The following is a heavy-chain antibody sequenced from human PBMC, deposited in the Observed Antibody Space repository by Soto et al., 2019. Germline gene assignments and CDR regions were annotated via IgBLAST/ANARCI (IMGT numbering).Heavy chain of an antibody. J-gene: IGHJ6*02. CDR2: ISYDGSNK. V-gene: IGHV3-30*18. D-gene: IGHD3-10*01. CDR1: GFTFSSYG. CDR3: AKDLGKYYGSGSYHGPQRYYYYGMDV. Sequence: PGGSLRLSCAASGFTFSSYGMHWVRQAPGKGLEWVAVISYDGSNKYYADSVKGRFTISRDNSKNTLYLQMNSLRAEDTAVYYCAKDLGKYYGSGSYHGPQRYYYYGMDVWGQGTTVTVYS.